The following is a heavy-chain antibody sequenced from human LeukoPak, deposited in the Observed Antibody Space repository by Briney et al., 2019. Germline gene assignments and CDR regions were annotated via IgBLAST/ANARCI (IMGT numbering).Heavy chain of an antibody. Sequence: SQTLSLTCTVSGGSISSGDYSWSWIRQPPGKGLEWIGYIYYSGSTYYNPSLKSRVTISVDTSKNQFSLKLSSVTAADTAVYYCARVNPSVHYDFWSGYPRPSKQIDYWGQGTLVTVSS. CDR1: GGSISSGDYS. V-gene: IGHV4-30-4*01. D-gene: IGHD3-3*01. CDR3: ARVNPSVHYDFWSGYPRPSKQIDY. CDR2: IYYSGST. J-gene: IGHJ4*02.